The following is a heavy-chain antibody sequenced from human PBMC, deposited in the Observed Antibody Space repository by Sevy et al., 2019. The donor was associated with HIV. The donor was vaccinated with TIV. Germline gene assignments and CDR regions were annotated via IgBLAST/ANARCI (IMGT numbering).Heavy chain of an antibody. D-gene: IGHD3-10*01. Sequence: ASVKVSCKASGGTSSSYAISWVRQAPGQGLEWMGGIIPIFGTVNYAQKFQGRVTITADESTSTAYMELSSLGSEDTAMYYCARAPLDRITLVQGVVSHYYYSMDVWGQGTTVTVSS. CDR2: IIPIFGTV. CDR1: GGTSSSYA. J-gene: IGHJ6*02. V-gene: IGHV1-69*13. CDR3: ARAPLDRITLVQGVVSHYYYSMDV.